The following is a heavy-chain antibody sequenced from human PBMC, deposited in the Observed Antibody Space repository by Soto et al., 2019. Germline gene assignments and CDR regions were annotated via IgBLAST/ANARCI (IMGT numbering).Heavy chain of an antibody. CDR1: GYSFTSYW. V-gene: IGHV5-51*01. Sequence: PGESLKISCKTSGYSFTSYWIGWVRQMPGKGLEWMGIIYPGDSETTYTPSFQGQVIISADKSISTAYLQWNSLKASDTAMYYCARRGRGDSGSYTLFDYWGQGTLVTVSS. J-gene: IGHJ4*02. CDR2: IYPGDSET. CDR3: ARRGRGDSGSYTLFDY. D-gene: IGHD1-26*01.